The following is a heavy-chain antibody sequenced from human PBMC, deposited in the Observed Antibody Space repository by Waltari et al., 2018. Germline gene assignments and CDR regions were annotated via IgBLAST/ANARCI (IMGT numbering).Heavy chain of an antibody. V-gene: IGHV1-24*01. D-gene: IGHD2-15*01. CDR3: ATSNSGGRRGFDY. CDR1: GYALSELS. CDR2: FKPEDGET. J-gene: IGHJ4*02. Sequence: QVQLEQSGAEVKKPGASMKVSCKVSGYALSELSMHWVRQAPGEGLEWRGGFKPEDGETIDAQKFLGRVTMTEDTSTETVYMDLSSRGSEDTAVYYCATSNSGGRRGFDYWGQGTLVTVSS.